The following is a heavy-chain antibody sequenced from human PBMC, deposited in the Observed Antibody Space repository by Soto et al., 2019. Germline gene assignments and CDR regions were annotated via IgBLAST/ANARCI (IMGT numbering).Heavy chain of an antibody. CDR2: IIPILGIA. J-gene: IGHJ4*02. CDR3: ARALRYFDWPLPGY. Sequence: SVKVSCKASGGTFSSYTISWVRQAPGQGLEWMGRIIPILGIANYAQKFQGRVTITADKSTSTAYMELSSLRSEDTAVYYCARALRYFDWPLPGYWGQGTLVTVSS. CDR1: GGTFSSYT. D-gene: IGHD3-9*01. V-gene: IGHV1-69*02.